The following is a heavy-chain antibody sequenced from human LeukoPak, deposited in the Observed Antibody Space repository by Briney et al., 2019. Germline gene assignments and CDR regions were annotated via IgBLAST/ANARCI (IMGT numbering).Heavy chain of an antibody. J-gene: IGHJ4*02. D-gene: IGHD6-19*01. CDR1: GFIFTDYW. CDR3: ARDSSDAVAAIDY. CDR2: IKEDGSEK. V-gene: IGHV3-7*01. Sequence: PGGSLRLSCAASGFIFTDYWMYWVRQAPGRGLAWVANIKEDGSEKNYVDSVKGRFTISRDNAKNTLYLQMNSLRAEDTAVYYCARDSSDAVAAIDYWGQGTLVTVSS.